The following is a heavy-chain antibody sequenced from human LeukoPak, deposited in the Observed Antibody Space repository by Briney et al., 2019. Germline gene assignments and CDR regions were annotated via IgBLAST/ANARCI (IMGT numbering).Heavy chain of an antibody. V-gene: IGHV4-34*01. Sequence: PSETLSLTCAVYGGSFSGYYWSWIRQPPGKGLEWIGETNHSGSTNYNPSLKSRVTISVDTSKNQFSLKLSSVTAADTAVYYCARGRVAAARYYMDVWGKGTTVTVSS. CDR3: ARGRVAAARYYMDV. J-gene: IGHJ6*03. CDR1: GGSFSGYY. CDR2: TNHSGST. D-gene: IGHD6-13*01.